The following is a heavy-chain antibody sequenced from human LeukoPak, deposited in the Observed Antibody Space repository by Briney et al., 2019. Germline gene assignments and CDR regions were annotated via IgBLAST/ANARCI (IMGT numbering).Heavy chain of an antibody. CDR2: INHSGST. V-gene: IGHV4-34*01. J-gene: IGHJ4*02. Sequence: AETLSLTCAVYGGPFGVYYWSWVRQPPGKGLEWIGEINHSGSTNYNPSLKSRVTISVDTSKNHFSLKLSSVTAADTAVYYCAGPGAGDLDYWGQGTLVTVSS. CDR3: AGPGAGDLDY. CDR1: GGPFGVYY. D-gene: IGHD3-10*01.